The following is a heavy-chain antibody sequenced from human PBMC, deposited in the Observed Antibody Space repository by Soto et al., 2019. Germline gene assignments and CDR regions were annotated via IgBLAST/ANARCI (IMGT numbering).Heavy chain of an antibody. J-gene: IGHJ3*02. CDR1: GFTFSNAW. Sequence: EVQLVESGGGLVKPGGSLRLSCSASGFTFSNAWMNWVRQAPGKGLEWVGRIKSKTDGGTTDYAAPVKGRFTISRDDSKNTLFLQMNSLKTDDTAVYYCATDRGWLVLSDAFDIWGQGTMVTVSS. CDR2: IKSKTDGGTT. D-gene: IGHD6-19*01. CDR3: ATDRGWLVLSDAFDI. V-gene: IGHV3-15*01.